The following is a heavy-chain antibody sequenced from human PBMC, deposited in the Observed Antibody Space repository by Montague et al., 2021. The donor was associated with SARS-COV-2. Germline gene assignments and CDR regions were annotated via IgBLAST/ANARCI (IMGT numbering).Heavy chain of an antibody. V-gene: IGHV4-39*01. CDR1: GDSISGSPHA. Sequence: SETLSLTCTVAGDSISGSPHARGWIGQPRGQGPTRIGSAHYTGTTSYNASLTSRLTISVDTSENQFSLKMTSVTASDTAVYYCASHLANAGSFDIWGQGTMVTASS. CDR2: AHYTGTT. D-gene: IGHD1-1*01. J-gene: IGHJ3*02. CDR3: ASHLANAGSFDI.